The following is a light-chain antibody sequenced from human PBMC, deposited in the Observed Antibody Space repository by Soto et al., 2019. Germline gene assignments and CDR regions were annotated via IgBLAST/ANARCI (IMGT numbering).Light chain of an antibody. Sequence: DIQMTQSPSTLSASVGDRVTITCRASQSISSWLAWYQQKPGKAPKLLIYKASSLESGVPSRFSGSGSGTEFTLTVSRLQPDDFATYYCQQYRGLWTFGQGTKVEIK. V-gene: IGKV1-5*03. CDR3: QQYRGLWT. CDR2: KAS. CDR1: QSISSW. J-gene: IGKJ1*01.